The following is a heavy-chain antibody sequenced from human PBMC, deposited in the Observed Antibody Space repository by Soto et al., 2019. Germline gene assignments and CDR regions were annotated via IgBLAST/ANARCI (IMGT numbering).Heavy chain of an antibody. J-gene: IGHJ6*02. V-gene: IGHV1-18*01. CDR1: GGTFTSYG. Sequence: AAVKISCEASGGTFTSYGISWVRQAPGQGLEWMGWISAYNGNTNYAQKLQGRVTMTTDTSTSTAYMELRSLRSDDTAVYYCARDEEIKVLRYFDWLSSYYYGIDVWGQGNTVTVPS. CDR3: ARDEEIKVLRYFDWLSSYYYGIDV. D-gene: IGHD3-9*01. CDR2: ISAYNGNT.